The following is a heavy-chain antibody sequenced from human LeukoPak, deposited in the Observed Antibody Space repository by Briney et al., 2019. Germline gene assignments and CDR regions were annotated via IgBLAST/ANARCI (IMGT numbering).Heavy chain of an antibody. Sequence: GGSLRLSCAASGFTFSNYWMHWVRQAPGKGLVWVSRIDTDGSDTSYADSVKGRFTISRDNAKNTLYLQMNSLRAEDTAVYYCARDPWFGEDPLYYFDYWGQGTLVTVSS. CDR2: IDTDGSDT. D-gene: IGHD3-10*01. CDR3: ARDPWFGEDPLYYFDY. V-gene: IGHV3-74*01. J-gene: IGHJ4*02. CDR1: GFTFSNYW.